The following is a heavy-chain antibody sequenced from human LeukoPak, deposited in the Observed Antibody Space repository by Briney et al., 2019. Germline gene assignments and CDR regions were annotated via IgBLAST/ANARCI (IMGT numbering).Heavy chain of an antibody. J-gene: IGHJ4*02. CDR3: AKTGATVSSSYYFDY. D-gene: IGHD4-17*01. CDR2: IIPIFGTA. CDR1: GGTFSSYA. Sequence: ASVKVSCKASGGTFSSYAISWVRQAPGQGLEWMGGIIPIFGTANYAQKFQGRVTITADKSTSTAYMELSSLRAEDTAVYYCAKTGATVSSSYYFDYWGQGTLVTVSS. V-gene: IGHV1-69*06.